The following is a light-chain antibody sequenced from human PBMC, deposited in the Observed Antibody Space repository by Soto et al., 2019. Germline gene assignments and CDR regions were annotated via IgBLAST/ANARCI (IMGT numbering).Light chain of an antibody. Sequence: IVLTQSPGTLSLSPGERATLSCRASQSVSSSYLAWYQQKPGQAPSLLIVGASSRATGIPDRFSGSGSGTDFTLTISRLEPEDFAVYYCQQYRTFGQGTKV. CDR3: QQYRT. J-gene: IGKJ1*01. CDR1: QSVSSSY. CDR2: GAS. V-gene: IGKV3-20*01.